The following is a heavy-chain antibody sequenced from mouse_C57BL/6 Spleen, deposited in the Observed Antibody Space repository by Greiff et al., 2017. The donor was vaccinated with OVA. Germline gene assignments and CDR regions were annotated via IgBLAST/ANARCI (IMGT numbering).Heavy chain of an antibody. CDR3: AREENYYGSSYAMDY. D-gene: IGHD1-1*01. J-gene: IGHJ4*01. CDR1: GYTFTSYD. CDR2: IYPRDGST. Sequence: QVQLQQSGPELVKPGASVKLSCKASGYTFTSYDINWVKQRPGQGLEWIGWIYPRDGSTKYNEKFKGKATLTVDTSSSTAYMELHSLTSEDSAVYFCAREENYYGSSYAMDYWGQGTSVTVSS. V-gene: IGHV1-85*01.